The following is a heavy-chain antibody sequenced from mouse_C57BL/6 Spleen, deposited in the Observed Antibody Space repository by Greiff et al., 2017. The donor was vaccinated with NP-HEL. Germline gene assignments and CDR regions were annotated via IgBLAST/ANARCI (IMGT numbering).Heavy chain of an antibody. V-gene: IGHV1-53*01. CDR1: GYTFTSYW. CDR2: INPSNGGT. CDR3: ARGYYGSSYRYFDV. D-gene: IGHD1-1*01. J-gene: IGHJ1*03. Sequence: VQLQQSGTELVKPGASVKLSCKASGYTFTSYWMHWVKQRPGQGLEWIGNINPSNGGTNYNEKFKSKATLTVDKSSSTAYMQLSSLTSEDSAVYYCARGYYGSSYRYFDVWGTGTTVTVSS.